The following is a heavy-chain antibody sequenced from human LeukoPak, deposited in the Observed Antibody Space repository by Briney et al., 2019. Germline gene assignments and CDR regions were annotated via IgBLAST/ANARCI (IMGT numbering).Heavy chain of an antibody. CDR3: AYYNSSGFHAFDI. Sequence: GGSLRLSCAASGFTFSSYSMNWVRQAPGKGLEWVSYISSSSSTIYYADSVKGRFTISRDNAKNSLYLQMNSLRAEDTAVYYCAYYNSSGFHAFDIWGQGTMVTVSS. D-gene: IGHD3-22*01. CDR1: GFTFSSYS. V-gene: IGHV3-48*04. CDR2: ISSSSSTI. J-gene: IGHJ3*02.